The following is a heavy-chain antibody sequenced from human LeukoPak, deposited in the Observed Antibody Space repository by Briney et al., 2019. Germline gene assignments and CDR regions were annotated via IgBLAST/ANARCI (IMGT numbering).Heavy chain of an antibody. CDR1: GFTFSSYA. CDR3: ALIWFGELSLVY. Sequence: GSLRLSCAASGFTFSSYAIHWVRQAPGKGLEWVAVISYDGSNKYYADSVKGRFTISRDNSKNSLYLQMNSLRAEDTAVYYCALIWFGELSLVYWGQGTLVTVSS. CDR2: ISYDGSNK. J-gene: IGHJ4*02. V-gene: IGHV3-30*04. D-gene: IGHD3-10*01.